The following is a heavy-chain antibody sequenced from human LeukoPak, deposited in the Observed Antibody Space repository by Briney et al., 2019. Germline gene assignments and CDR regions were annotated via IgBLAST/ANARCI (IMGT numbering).Heavy chain of an antibody. CDR2: HYYIWGT. J-gene: IGHJ4*02. D-gene: IGHD6-19*01. V-gene: IGHV4-59*02. Sequence: KPSDTLSLTCSVWGGPVSLGYWSCTRHPPGKRLEDLGYHYYIWGTNYTPSLKSRVSISVDTSKNQSSLMLTSVTAADTAVYYCAREAVAGTLDYWGQGALVTVSS. CDR1: GGPVSLGY. CDR3: AREAVAGTLDY.